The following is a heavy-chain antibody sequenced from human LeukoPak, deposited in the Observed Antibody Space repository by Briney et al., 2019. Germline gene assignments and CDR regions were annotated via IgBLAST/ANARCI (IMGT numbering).Heavy chain of an antibody. J-gene: IGHJ6*03. CDR2: IYSSGST. CDR3: ARGRSSMVRGYYYYYMDV. D-gene: IGHD3-10*01. Sequence: PSETLSLTCTVSGGSISNYYWSWIRQPPGKGLEWIGYIYSSGSTNYNPSLKSRVTISVDTSKIQFSLKLSSVTAADTAVYYCARGRSSMVRGYYYYYMDVWGKGTTVTISS. CDR1: GGSISNYY. V-gene: IGHV4-59*01.